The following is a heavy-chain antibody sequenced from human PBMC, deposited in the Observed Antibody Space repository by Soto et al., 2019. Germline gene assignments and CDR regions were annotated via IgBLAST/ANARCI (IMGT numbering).Heavy chain of an antibody. CDR3: ARFYDSSGYYYVVSYYFDY. V-gene: IGHV3-30-3*01. CDR1: GFTYSTYT. D-gene: IGHD3-22*01. Sequence: PGGSLRLSCAASGFTYSTYTMHWVRQAPGKGLEWVAVISYDGNNKFYADSVKGRFTISRDSTKQTLYLQMNSLRPDDTAMYYCARFYDSSGYYYVVSYYFDYWGQGTLVTVSS. J-gene: IGHJ4*02. CDR2: ISYDGNNK.